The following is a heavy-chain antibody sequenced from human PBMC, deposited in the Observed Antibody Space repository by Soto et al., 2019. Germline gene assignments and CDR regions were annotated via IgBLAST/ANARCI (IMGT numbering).Heavy chain of an antibody. CDR3: AKYRVKARVGTWDY. Sequence: QVQLVESGGGVVQPGRSLRLSCAASGFTFSSYGMHWVRQAPGKGLEWVAVISYDGSNKYYADSVKGRFTISRDNSKNTLYLQLNSLRAEDTAVYYCAKYRVKARVGTWDYWGQGTLVTVSS. D-gene: IGHD1-26*01. CDR1: GFTFSSYG. V-gene: IGHV3-30*18. J-gene: IGHJ4*02. CDR2: ISYDGSNK.